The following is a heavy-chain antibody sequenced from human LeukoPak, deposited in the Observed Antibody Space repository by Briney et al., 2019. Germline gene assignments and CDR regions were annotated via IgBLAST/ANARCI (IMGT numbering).Heavy chain of an antibody. V-gene: IGHV4-34*01. J-gene: IGHJ4*02. Sequence: SETLSLTCAVYGGSFSGYYWSWIRQPPGKGLEWIGEINHSGSTNYNPSLKSRVTISVDTSKNQFSLKLSSVTAADTAVYYCARSSYLAVAKYYFDYWGQGTLVTVSS. CDR1: GGSFSGYY. D-gene: IGHD6-19*01. CDR3: ARSSYLAVAKYYFDY. CDR2: INHSGST.